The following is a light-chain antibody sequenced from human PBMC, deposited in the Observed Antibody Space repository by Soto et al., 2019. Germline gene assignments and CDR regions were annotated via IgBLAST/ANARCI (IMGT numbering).Light chain of an antibody. J-gene: IGKJ1*01. Sequence: DIQMSQSPSSLSASVGNRVTITCRASQSISTYLNWYQKKPGKAPKLLIYHASTLESGVPSRFSGSGSGTEFSLTISSLQPDDFATYYCQQYNTYSFGQGTKVDIK. CDR2: HAS. V-gene: IGKV1-5*01. CDR3: QQYNTYS. CDR1: QSISTY.